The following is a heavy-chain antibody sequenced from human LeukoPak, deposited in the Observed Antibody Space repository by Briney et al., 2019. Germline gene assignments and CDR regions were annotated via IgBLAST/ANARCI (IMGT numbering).Heavy chain of an antibody. J-gene: IGHJ5*02. D-gene: IGHD3-10*01. CDR3: AREVVVRGVPSSFDP. V-gene: IGHV4-39*07. Sequence: SETLSLTCTVSGGSISSSSYYWGWIRQPPGRGLEWIGSIYYSGSTYYNPSLKSRVTISVDTSKNQFSLRLSSVTAADTAVYYCAREVVVRGVPSSFDPWGQGTLVTLSS. CDR1: GGSISSSSYY. CDR2: IYYSGST.